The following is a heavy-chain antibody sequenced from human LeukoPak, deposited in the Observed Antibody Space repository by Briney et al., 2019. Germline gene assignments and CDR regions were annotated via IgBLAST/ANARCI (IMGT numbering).Heavy chain of an antibody. CDR2: IKPDESEK. CDR1: GFTFNNYW. J-gene: IGHJ4*02. V-gene: IGHV3-7*01. D-gene: IGHD2-15*01. CDR3: ARISPSEGDGTYRHFDF. Sequence: GGSLRLSCVASGFTFNNYWLSWVRQTPGKGLEWVANIKPDESEKYYLDSVKGRFTISRDNANNLVTLQMNSLRAEDAAVYYCARISPSEGDGTYRHFDFWGQGTLVTVSS.